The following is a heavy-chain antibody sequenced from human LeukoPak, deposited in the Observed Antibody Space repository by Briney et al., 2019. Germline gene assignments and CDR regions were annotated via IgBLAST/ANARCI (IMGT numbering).Heavy chain of an antibody. V-gene: IGHV3-23*01. J-gene: IGHJ4*02. CDR1: GFTFSSYA. Sequence: QPGGSLRLSCAASGFTFSSYAMGWVRQAPGKGLEWVSAISGSGGSTYYADSVKGRFTISRDNSKNTLYLQMNSLRAEDTAVYYCARGAMVYDSSGLFDYWGQGTLVTVSS. CDR2: ISGSGGST. D-gene: IGHD3-22*01. CDR3: ARGAMVYDSSGLFDY.